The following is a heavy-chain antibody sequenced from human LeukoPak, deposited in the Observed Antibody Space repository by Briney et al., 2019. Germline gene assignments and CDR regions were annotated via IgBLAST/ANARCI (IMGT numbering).Heavy chain of an antibody. CDR1: GYTFTSYY. CDR2: INPSGGST. J-gene: IGHJ4*02. D-gene: IGHD6-19*01. CDR3: ARDPHEFSSGWSHFEY. Sequence: ASVKVSCKASGYTFTSYYMHWVRQAPGQGFEWMGIINPSGGSTSYAQKFQGRVTMTRDTSTSTADMELRSLRSDDTAVYYCARDPHEFSSGWSHFEYWGQGTLVTVSS. V-gene: IGHV1-46*01.